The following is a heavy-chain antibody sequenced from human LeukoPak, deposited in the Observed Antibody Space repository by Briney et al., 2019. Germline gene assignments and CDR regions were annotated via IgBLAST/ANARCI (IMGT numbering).Heavy chain of an antibody. V-gene: IGHV3-30*02. CDR2: IRYDGTIK. J-gene: IGHJ4*02. CDR1: GFTFTDYG. CDR3: AIEGTASKPSDLDY. Sequence: PGGSLGLSCAASGFTFTDYGIHWVRLAPGKGREWVAFIRYDGTIKYYADSVKGRFTISRDNSRNTLYLQMNSLRTEDTAVYYCAIEGTASKPSDLDYWGQGTLVTVSS. D-gene: IGHD1-1*01.